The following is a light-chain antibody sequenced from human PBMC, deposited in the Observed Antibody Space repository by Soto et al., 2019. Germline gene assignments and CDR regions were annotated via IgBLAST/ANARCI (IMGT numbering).Light chain of an antibody. Sequence: QSVLTQPPSVSGAPGQRVTISCSGSSSNIGAGYDVRWYQQFPGTAPRLLIYGNSNRPSGVPDRFSGSKSGTSASLAITGLQAEDEADYYCQSYDNTLSGYVFATGTKVTVL. CDR2: GNS. CDR3: QSYDNTLSGYV. J-gene: IGLJ1*01. CDR1: SSNIGAGYD. V-gene: IGLV1-40*01.